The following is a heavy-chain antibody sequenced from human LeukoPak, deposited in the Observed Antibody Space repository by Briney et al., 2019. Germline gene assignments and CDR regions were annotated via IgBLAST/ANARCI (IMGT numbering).Heavy chain of an antibody. CDR3: AHTGGAFDI. J-gene: IGHJ3*02. Sequence: QSGPTLVKPTQTLTLTCTFSGFSRRTRGGGVGWIRQPPGKALEWLALIYWDDDKTYSPSLKSRLTITKDTSKNQVVLTMTNMDPVDTATYYCAHTGGAFDIWGQGTMVTVSS. CDR1: GFSRRTRGGG. CDR2: IYWDDDK. V-gene: IGHV2-5*02. D-gene: IGHD1-14*01.